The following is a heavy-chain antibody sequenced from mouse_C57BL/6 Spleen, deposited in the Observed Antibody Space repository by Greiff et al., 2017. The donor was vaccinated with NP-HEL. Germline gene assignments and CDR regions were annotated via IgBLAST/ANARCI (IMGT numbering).Heavy chain of an antibody. V-gene: IGHV1-18*01. CDR3: ARSDGYGYYAMDY. Sequence: EVQLQQSGPELVKPGASVKIPCKASGYTFTDYNMDWVKQSHGKSLEWIGDINPNNGGTNYNQKFKGKATLTVDKSSSTAYMELRSLTSEDTAVYYCARSDGYGYYAMDYWGQGTSVTVSS. CDR2: INPNNGGT. D-gene: IGHD2-2*01. CDR1: GYTFTDYN. J-gene: IGHJ4*01.